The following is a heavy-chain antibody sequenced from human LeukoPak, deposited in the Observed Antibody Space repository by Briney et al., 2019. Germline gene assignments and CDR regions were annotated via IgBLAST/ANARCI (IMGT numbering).Heavy chain of an antibody. Sequence: GGSLRLSCAASGFTFSSYAMHWVRQAPGKGLEWVAVISYDGSNKYYADSVKGRFTISRDNSKNTLYLQMNSLRAEDTAVYYCARELDYWGQGTLVTVSS. J-gene: IGHJ4*02. CDR3: ARELDY. V-gene: IGHV3-30*04. CDR1: GFTFSSYA. CDR2: ISYDGSNK.